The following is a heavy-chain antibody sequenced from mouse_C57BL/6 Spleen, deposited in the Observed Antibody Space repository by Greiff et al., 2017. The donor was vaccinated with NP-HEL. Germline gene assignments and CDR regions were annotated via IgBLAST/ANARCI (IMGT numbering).Heavy chain of an antibody. J-gene: IGHJ2*01. D-gene: IGHD1-1*01. CDR3: TRARDYYGSSGGYFDY. CDR2: ISSGGDYI. Sequence: EVQVVESGEGLVKPGGSLKLSCAASGFTFSSYAMSWVRQTPEKRLEWVAYISSGGDYIYYADTVKGRFTISRDNARNTLYLQMSSLKSEDTAMYYCTRARDYYGSSGGYFDYWGQGTTLTVSS. CDR1: GFTFSSYA. V-gene: IGHV5-9-1*02.